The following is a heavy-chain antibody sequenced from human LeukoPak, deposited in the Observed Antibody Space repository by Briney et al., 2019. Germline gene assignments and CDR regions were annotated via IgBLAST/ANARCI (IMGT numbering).Heavy chain of an antibody. CDR3: ARRGSSGWYGDADAFDI. D-gene: IGHD6-19*01. V-gene: IGHV4-34*01. J-gene: IGHJ3*02. Sequence: SETLSLTCTVYGGSFSGYYWSWIRQPPGKGLEWIGEINHSGSTNYNPSLKSRVTISVDTSKNQFSLKLSSVTAADTAVYYCARRGSSGWYGDADAFDIWGQGTMVTVSS. CDR1: GGSFSGYY. CDR2: INHSGST.